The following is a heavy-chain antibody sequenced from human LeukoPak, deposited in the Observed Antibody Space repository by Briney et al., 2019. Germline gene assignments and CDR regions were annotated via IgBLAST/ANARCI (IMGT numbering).Heavy chain of an antibody. Sequence: GGSLRLSCAASGFTFSSYAMSWVRQAPGKGLEWVSGISGSGGTTYYADSVKGRFTISRDNSKITLYLQMNSLRAEDTAVYYCAELGITMIGGVWGKGTTVTISS. CDR1: GFTFSSYA. CDR3: AELGITMIGGV. J-gene: IGHJ6*04. D-gene: IGHD3-10*02. V-gene: IGHV3-23*01. CDR2: ISGSGGTT.